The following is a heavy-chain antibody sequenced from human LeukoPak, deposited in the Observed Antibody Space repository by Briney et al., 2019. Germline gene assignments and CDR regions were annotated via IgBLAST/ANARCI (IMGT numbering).Heavy chain of an antibody. D-gene: IGHD4-17*01. CDR1: GYTFTSYG. J-gene: IGHJ4*02. CDR3: AREGDDYGDYIFTRHFDY. V-gene: IGHV1-18*04. Sequence: ASVKVSCKASGYTFTSYGISWVRQAPGQGLEWMGWISAYNGNTNYAQNLQDRVTLTTDTSTTTAYMELRSLRSDDTAVYYCAREGDDYGDYIFTRHFDYWGQGTLVIVAS. CDR2: ISAYNGNT.